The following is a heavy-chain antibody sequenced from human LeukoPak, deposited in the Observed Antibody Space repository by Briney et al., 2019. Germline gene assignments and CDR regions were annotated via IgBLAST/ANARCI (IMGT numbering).Heavy chain of an antibody. CDR1: GGSFSGYY. J-gene: IGHJ4*02. CDR2: INHSGST. CDR3: ARGRGSSGWYGGFDY. D-gene: IGHD6-19*01. Sequence: PSETLSLTCAVYGGSFSGYYWSWIRQPPGEGPEWIGEINHSGSTNYNPSLKSRVTISVDTSKNQFSLKLSSVTAADTAVYYCARGRGSSGWYGGFDYWGQGTLVTVSS. V-gene: IGHV4-34*01.